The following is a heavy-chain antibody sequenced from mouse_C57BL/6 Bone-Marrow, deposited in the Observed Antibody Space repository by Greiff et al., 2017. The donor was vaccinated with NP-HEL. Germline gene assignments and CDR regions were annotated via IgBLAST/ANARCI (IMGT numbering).Heavy chain of an antibody. D-gene: IGHD2-4*01. V-gene: IGHV2-5*01. J-gene: IGHJ4*01. Sequence: QVQLQQSGPGLVQPSQSLSITCTVSGFSLTSYGVHWVRQSPGKGLEWLGVIWRGGSTDYNAAFMSRLSITKDNSKSQVFFKMNSLQADDTAIYYCAKKSGYDYERGYYAMDYWGQGTSVTVSS. CDR2: IWRGGST. CDR1: GFSLTSYG. CDR3: AKKSGYDYERGYYAMDY.